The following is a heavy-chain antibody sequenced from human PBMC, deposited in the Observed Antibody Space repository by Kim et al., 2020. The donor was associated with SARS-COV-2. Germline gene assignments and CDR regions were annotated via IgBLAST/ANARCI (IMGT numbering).Heavy chain of an antibody. CDR2: ISGSGGCT. CDR3: AKLYDSSGYLTS. CDR1: GFTFSSYA. V-gene: IGHV3-23*01. Sequence: GGSLRLSCAASGFTFSSYAMSWVRQAPGKGLEWVSAISGSGGCTYYADSVKGRFTISRDKSKNTLYLQMNSLRAEDTAVYYCAKLYDSSGYLTSWGQGTPCTVSP. J-gene: IGHJ5*02. D-gene: IGHD3-22*01.